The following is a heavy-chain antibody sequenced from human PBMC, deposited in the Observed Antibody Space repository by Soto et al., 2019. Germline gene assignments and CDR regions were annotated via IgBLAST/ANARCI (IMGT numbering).Heavy chain of an antibody. CDR2: ISAYNGNT. Sequence: ASVKVSCKASGYTFTSYGISWVRQAPGQGLEWMGWISAYNGNTNYAQKLQGRVTMTTDTSTSTAYMGLRSLRSDDTAVYYCARVPFSHSSGWYFYGMDVWGQGTTVTVSS. CDR3: ARVPFSHSSGWYFYGMDV. V-gene: IGHV1-18*01. CDR1: GYTFTSYG. J-gene: IGHJ6*02. D-gene: IGHD6-19*01.